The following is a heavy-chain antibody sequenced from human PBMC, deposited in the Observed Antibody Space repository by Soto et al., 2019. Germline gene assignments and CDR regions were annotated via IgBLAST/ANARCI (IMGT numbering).Heavy chain of an antibody. V-gene: IGHV4-34*01. D-gene: IGHD6-6*01. CDR3: ARLSSSSSVDYDY. CDR1: GGSFSGYY. Sequence: PSETLSLTCAVYGGSFSGYYWSWIRQPPGKGLEWIGEINHSGSTNYNPSLKSRVTISVDTSKNQLSLKLSSVTAADTAVYYCARLSSSSSVDYDYWGQGTLVTVSS. CDR2: INHSGST. J-gene: IGHJ4*02.